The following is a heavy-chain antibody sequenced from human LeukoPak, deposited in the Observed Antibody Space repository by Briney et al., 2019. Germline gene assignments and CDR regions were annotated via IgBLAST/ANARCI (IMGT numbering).Heavy chain of an antibody. D-gene: IGHD1-7*01. Sequence: KPSETLSLTCTVSGDSISSYYWGWIRQPPGKGLEWIGSIYYSGSTYYNPSLKSRVTISVDTSKNQFSLKLSSVTAADTAVYYCARSYNWNYDYWGQGTLVTVSS. CDR2: IYYSGST. CDR1: GDSISSYY. V-gene: IGHV4-39*07. CDR3: ARSYNWNYDY. J-gene: IGHJ4*02.